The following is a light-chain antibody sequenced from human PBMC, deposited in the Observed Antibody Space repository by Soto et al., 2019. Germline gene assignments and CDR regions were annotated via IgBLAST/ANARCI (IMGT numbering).Light chain of an antibody. Sequence: QPVLTQSSSASASLGSSVKLTCTLSSVHSSYIIAWHQQQPGKAPRYLMKLEGSGSYHKGSGVPDRFSGSSTGADRYLTISNLQFEDEADYYCETWDFNTRVFGGGTKLTVL. V-gene: IGLV4-60*02. CDR3: ETWDFNTRV. J-gene: IGLJ2*01. CDR1: SVHSSYI. CDR2: LEGSGSY.